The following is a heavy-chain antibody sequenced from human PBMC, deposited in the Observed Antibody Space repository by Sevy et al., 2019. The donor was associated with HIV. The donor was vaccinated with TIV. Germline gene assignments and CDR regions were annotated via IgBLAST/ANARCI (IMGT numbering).Heavy chain of an antibody. J-gene: IGHJ3*02. V-gene: IGHV3-21*01. CDR3: ARDYYEFWSGYSRDAFDI. D-gene: IGHD3-3*01. CDR2: ISSSSSYI. CDR1: GFTFSSYS. Sequence: GGSLRLSCAASGFTFSSYSMNWVRQAPGKGLEWVSSISSSSSYIYYADSVKGRFTISRDNAKNSLYLQMNSLRAEDTAVYYCARDYYEFWSGYSRDAFDIWGQGTMVTVSS.